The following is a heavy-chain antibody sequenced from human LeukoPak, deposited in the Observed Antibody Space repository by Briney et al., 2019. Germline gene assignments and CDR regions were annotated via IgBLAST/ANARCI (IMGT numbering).Heavy chain of an antibody. V-gene: IGHV3-30*02. CDR2: IRYDGSNK. Sequence: GGSLRLSCAASGFTFSSYGKHWVRQAPGKGLEWVAFIRYDGSNKYYADSVKGRFTISRDNSKNTLYLQMNSLRAEDTAVYYCARGNSYCTSATCYGVSHYFDYWGLGTLVTVSS. CDR3: ARGNSYCTSATCYGVSHYFDY. D-gene: IGHD2-2*01. J-gene: IGHJ4*02. CDR1: GFTFSSYG.